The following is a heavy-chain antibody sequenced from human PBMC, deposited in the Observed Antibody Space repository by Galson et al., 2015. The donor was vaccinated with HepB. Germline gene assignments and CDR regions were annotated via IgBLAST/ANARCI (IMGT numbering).Heavy chain of an antibody. J-gene: IGHJ3*02. CDR2: ISGSGGST. CDR3: AKEKKRSADSSSWYSVPDAFDI. V-gene: IGHV3-23*01. D-gene: IGHD6-13*01. Sequence: SLRLSCAASGFTFSSYAMSWVRQAPGKGLEWVSAISGSGGSTYYADSVKGRFTISRDNSKNTLYLQMNSLRAEDTAVYYCAKEKKRSADSSSWYSVPDAFDIWGQGTMVTVSS. CDR1: GFTFSSYA.